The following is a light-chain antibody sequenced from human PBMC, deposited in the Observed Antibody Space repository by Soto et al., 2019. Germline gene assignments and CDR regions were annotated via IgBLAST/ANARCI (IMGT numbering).Light chain of an antibody. J-gene: IGLJ3*02. V-gene: IGLV1-44*01. CDR2: SHD. CDR3: AAWDATLNGWV. Sequence: QSVLTQPPSASGTPGQRITISCSGSSTNIGSKTVNWYQQIPGTAPKLLIYSHDQRPSGVPDRFSGSKSGTSASLAISGLQSEDEADYYCAAWDATLNGWVFGGGTKLTVL. CDR1: STNIGSKT.